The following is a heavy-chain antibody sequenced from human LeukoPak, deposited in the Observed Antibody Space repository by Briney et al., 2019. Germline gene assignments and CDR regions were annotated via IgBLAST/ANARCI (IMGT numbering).Heavy chain of an antibody. CDR2: ISSNGRIK. Sequence: GGSLRLSCAASGFTFSDYYMPWIRQAPGKGLEWVSYISSNGRIKDYADSVKGRFTISRDKNSLYLQMNSLRVEDTAVYYCARDLDSSGYYFDYWGQGTLVTVSS. D-gene: IGHD3-22*01. CDR3: ARDLDSSGYYFDY. CDR1: GFTFSDYY. V-gene: IGHV3-11*04. J-gene: IGHJ4*02.